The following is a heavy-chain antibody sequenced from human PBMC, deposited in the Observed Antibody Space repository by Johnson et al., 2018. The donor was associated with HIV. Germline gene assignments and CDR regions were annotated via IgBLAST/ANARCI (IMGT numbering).Heavy chain of an antibody. Sequence: QVQLVESGGGVVQPGRSLRLSCAASGLTFTSYAMHWVRQAPGKGLEWVAVISYDGSNKYYADSVKGRFTISRDNSKNTLYLQMNSLRAEDTAVYYCARVTTPQTSDRIADAFDIWGQGTMVTVSS. V-gene: IGHV3-30*04. D-gene: IGHD6-13*01. CDR3: ARVTTPQTSDRIADAFDI. J-gene: IGHJ3*02. CDR1: GLTFTSYA. CDR2: ISYDGSNK.